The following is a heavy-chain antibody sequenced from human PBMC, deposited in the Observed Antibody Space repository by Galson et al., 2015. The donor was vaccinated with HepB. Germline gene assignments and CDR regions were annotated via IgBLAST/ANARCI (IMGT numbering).Heavy chain of an antibody. D-gene: IGHD1/OR15-1a*01. CDR3: ATDLGWEQRF. V-gene: IGHV1-24*01. Sequence: SVKVSCKVAGYSLTELSMHWVRQAPGKGLEWMGGFDPEDGETIYAQKLQGRITLTEDTSTDTAYMELSSLRSEDTAVCYCATDLGWEQRFWGQGTLVTVSS. CDR1: GYSLTELS. J-gene: IGHJ4*02. CDR2: FDPEDGET.